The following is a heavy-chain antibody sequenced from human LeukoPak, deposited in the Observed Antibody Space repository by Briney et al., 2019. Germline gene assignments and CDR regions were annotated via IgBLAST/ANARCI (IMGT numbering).Heavy chain of an antibody. CDR3: AKKRGVGALDY. J-gene: IGHJ4*02. Sequence: PGGPLRLSCAASGFTFDDYAMHWVRQAPGKGLEWVSGISWNSGSIGYADSVKGRFTISRDNAKNSLYLQMNSVRAEDTALYYCAKKRGVGALDYWGQGTLVTVSS. CDR2: ISWNSGSI. CDR1: GFTFDDYA. V-gene: IGHV3-9*01. D-gene: IGHD1-26*01.